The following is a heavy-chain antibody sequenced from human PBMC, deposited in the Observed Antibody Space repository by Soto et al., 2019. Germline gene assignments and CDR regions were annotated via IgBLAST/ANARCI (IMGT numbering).Heavy chain of an antibody. CDR3: AKDPHDDFWSGYYALHYYYYGMDV. V-gene: IGHV3-30*18. CDR2: ISYDGSNK. CDR1: GFTFSSYG. Sequence: QVQLVESGGGVVQPGRSLRLSCAASGFTFSSYGMHWVRQAPGKGLEWVAVISYDGSNKYYADSVKGRFTISRDNSKNTLYLQMNSLRAEDTAVYYCAKDPHDDFWSGYYALHYYYYGMDVWGQGTTVTVSS. J-gene: IGHJ6*02. D-gene: IGHD3-3*01.